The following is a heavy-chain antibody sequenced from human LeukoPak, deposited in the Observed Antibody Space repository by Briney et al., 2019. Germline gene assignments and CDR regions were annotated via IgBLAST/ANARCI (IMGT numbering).Heavy chain of an antibody. D-gene: IGHD1-1*01. CDR1: GFTFSKDW. CDR2: IKSKADGGTA. V-gene: IGHV3-15*01. CDR3: TTYNDKDAFNI. Sequence: PGGSLRLSCAASGFTFSKDWMSWVRQAPGKGLERVGRIKSKADGGTADYATPVKGRFTISRDDSKNTLYLQMNSLKTEDTAVYYCTTYNDKDAFNIWGQGTMVTVSS. J-gene: IGHJ3*02.